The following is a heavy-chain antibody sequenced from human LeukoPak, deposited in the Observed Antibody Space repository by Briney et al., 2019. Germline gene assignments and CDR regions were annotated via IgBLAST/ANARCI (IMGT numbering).Heavy chain of an antibody. CDR2: INPSGGST. J-gene: IGHJ6*03. CDR3: ARDPVSVGWYPAIFKYYYYMDV. Sequence: ASVKVSCKASGYTFTSYYIHWVRQAPGQGLEWMGIINPSGGSTSYAQKFQGRVTMTRDMSTSTVYMELSSLRSEDTAVYYCARDPVSVGWYPAIFKYYYYMDVWGKGTTVTVSS. CDR1: GYTFTSYY. V-gene: IGHV1-46*01. D-gene: IGHD2-15*01.